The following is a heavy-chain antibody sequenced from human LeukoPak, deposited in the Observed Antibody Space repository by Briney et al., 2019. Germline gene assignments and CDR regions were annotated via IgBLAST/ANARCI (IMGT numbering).Heavy chain of an antibody. V-gene: IGHV4-34*01. CDR2: IYHSGST. CDR3: ARVPGRDYYDSSGSDY. CDR1: GFTLSDYY. D-gene: IGHD3-22*01. J-gene: IGHJ4*02. Sequence: GSLRLSCAASGFTLSDYYMSWIRQAPGKGLEWIGEIYHSGSTNYNPSLKSRVTISVDKSKNQFSLKLSSVTAADTAVYYCARVPGRDYYDSSGSDYWGQGILVTVSS.